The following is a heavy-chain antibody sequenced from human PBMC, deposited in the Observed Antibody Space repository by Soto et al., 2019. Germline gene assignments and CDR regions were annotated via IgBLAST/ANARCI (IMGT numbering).Heavy chain of an antibody. CDR2: ISTHNGNA. J-gene: IGHJ4*02. D-gene: IGHD6-19*01. CDR1: GYTFPTYG. CDR3: ARDGWAGPHDY. V-gene: IGHV1-18*04. Sequence: QVHLVQSGAEVKKPGASVKVSCKASGYTFPTYGIDWVRQAPGQGLEWMGWISTHNGNANYAQKFQGRVTMTTDTSTSTAYMELRSLRSDDTAMYYCARDGWAGPHDYWGQGTLVTVSS.